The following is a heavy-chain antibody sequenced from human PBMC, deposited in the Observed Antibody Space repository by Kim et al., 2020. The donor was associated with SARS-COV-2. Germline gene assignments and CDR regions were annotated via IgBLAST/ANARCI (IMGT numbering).Heavy chain of an antibody. CDR3: VRGATYLFDY. D-gene: IGHD1-26*01. J-gene: IGHJ4*02. Sequence: STYYADSVKGRFTISRDNSKNTLYLQMSSLRAEDTAVYYCVRGATYLFDYWGQGTLVTVSS. V-gene: IGHV3-64D*09. CDR2: ST.